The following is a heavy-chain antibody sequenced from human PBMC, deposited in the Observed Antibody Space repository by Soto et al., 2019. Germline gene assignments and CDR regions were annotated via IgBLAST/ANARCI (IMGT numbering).Heavy chain of an antibody. CDR3: ASGYCSSTSCYWGYYYGMDV. J-gene: IGHJ6*02. Sequence: PSETLSLTCTVSGGSIISYYWIWIRQPPGKGLEWIGYIYYSGSTNYNPSLKSRVTISVDTSKNQFSLKLSSVTAADTAVYYCASGYCSSTSCYWGYYYGMDVWGQGTTVTVSS. CDR1: GGSIISYY. CDR2: IYYSGST. D-gene: IGHD2-2*03. V-gene: IGHV4-59*01.